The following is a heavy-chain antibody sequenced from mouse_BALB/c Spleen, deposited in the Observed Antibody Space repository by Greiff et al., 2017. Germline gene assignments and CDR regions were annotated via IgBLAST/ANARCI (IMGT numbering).Heavy chain of an antibody. J-gene: IGHJ4*01. CDR1: GFNIKDTY. V-gene: IGHV14-3*02. CDR2: IDPANGNT. D-gene: IGHD2-1*01. Sequence: DVQLVESGAELVKPGASVKLSCTASGFNIKDTYMHWVKQRPEQGLEWIGRIDPANGNTKYDPKFQGKATITADTSSNTAYLQLSNLTSEDTAVYYCASYGNYAMDYWGQGTSVTVSS. CDR3: ASYGNYAMDY.